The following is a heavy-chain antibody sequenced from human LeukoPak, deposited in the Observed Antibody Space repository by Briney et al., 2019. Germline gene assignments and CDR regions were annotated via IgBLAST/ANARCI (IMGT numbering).Heavy chain of an antibody. J-gene: IGHJ4*02. V-gene: IGHV3-21*01. CDR3: ARSGLSYFDY. CDR2: ISSSSSYI. CDR1: GFTFSSYS. D-gene: IGHD2-8*02. Sequence: GGSLRLSCAASGFTFSSYSMNWVRQAPGKGLEWVSSISSSSSYIYYADSVKGRLTISRDNAKNSLYLQMNSLRAEDTAVYYCARSGLSYFDYWGQGTLVTVSS.